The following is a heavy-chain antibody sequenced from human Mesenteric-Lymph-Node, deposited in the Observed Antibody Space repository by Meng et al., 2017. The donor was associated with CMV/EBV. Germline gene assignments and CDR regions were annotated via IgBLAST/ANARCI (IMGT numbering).Heavy chain of an antibody. V-gene: IGHV3-21*01. Sequence: GGSLRLSCSASGFTLSSHWMNWVRQAPGKGLEWVSSISTITSYIYYADSVKGRFTISRDNAKNSLYLQMNSLRAEDTAVYYCANVDSDYGDYYFDYWGQGTLVTVSS. J-gene: IGHJ4*02. CDR2: ISTITSYI. D-gene: IGHD4-17*01. CDR3: ANVDSDYGDYYFDY. CDR1: GFTLSSHW.